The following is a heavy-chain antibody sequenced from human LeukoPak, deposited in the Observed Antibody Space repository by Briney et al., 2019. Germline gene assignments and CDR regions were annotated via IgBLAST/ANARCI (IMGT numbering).Heavy chain of an antibody. V-gene: IGHV1-2*02. CDR3: ARDVRFLEWLYDY. Sequence: ASVKVSCKASGYTFTDYSMHWVRQAPGQGLEWMGWINPNSGGTNYAQKFQGRVTMTRDTSISTAYMELSRLRSDDTAVYYCARDVRFLEWLYDYWGQGTLVTVSS. CDR1: GYTFTDYS. CDR2: INPNSGGT. J-gene: IGHJ4*02. D-gene: IGHD3-3*01.